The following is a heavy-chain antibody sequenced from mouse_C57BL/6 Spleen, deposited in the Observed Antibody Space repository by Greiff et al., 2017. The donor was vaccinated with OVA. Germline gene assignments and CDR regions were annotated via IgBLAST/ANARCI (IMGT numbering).Heavy chain of an antibody. D-gene: IGHD4-1*01. V-gene: IGHV10-1*01. CDR1: GFSFNTYA. CDR2: IRSKSNNYAT. CDR3: VRHELTGAFDY. J-gene: IGHJ2*01. Sequence: EVKVVESGGGLVQPKGSLKLSCAASGFSFNTYAMNWVRQAPGKGLEWVARIRSKSNNYATYYADSVKDRFTISRDDSESMLYLQMNNLKTEDTAMYYCVRHELTGAFDYWGQGTTLTVSS.